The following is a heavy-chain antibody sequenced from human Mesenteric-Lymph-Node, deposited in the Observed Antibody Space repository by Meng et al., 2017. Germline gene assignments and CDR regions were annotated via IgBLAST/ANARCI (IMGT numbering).Heavy chain of an antibody. CDR2: IYYSGST. J-gene: IGHJ5*02. Sequence: SETLSLTCTVSGGSISSSSYYWGWIRQPPGKGLEWIGSIYYSGSTYYNPSLKSRVTISVDTSKNQFSLKLSSVTAADTAVYYCARVAPDSSGWYYNWFDPWGQGTLVTVSS. CDR1: GGSISSSSYY. D-gene: IGHD6-19*01. V-gene: IGHV4-39*07. CDR3: ARVAPDSSGWYYNWFDP.